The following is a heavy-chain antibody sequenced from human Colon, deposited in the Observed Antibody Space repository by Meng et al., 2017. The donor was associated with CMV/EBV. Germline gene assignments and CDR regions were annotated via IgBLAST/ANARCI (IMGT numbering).Heavy chain of an antibody. CDR3: ATDPSTVTTNY. Sequence: ETLSLTCAASGFSFSTSSMHWVRQAPGKGLEYVSAISSDGRNKYYADSLKGRFTISRDNSKNTLYLEMGSLRPEDMAVYYCATDPSTVTTNYWGQGTLVTVSS. CDR1: GFSFSTSS. J-gene: IGHJ4*02. D-gene: IGHD4-17*01. CDR2: ISSDGRNK. V-gene: IGHV3-64*02.